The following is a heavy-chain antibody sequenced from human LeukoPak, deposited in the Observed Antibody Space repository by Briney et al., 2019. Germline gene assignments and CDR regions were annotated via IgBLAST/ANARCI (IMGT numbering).Heavy chain of an antibody. CDR1: GSTFTSYG. V-gene: IGHV1-18*01. J-gene: IGHJ5*02. CDR3: AGDLGIRFVEWLPPGGINWFDP. D-gene: IGHD3-3*01. CDR2: ISAYNGNT. Sequence: ASVKVSCNSSGSTFTSYGISWVRQAPGQGLEWMGFISAYNGNTNYAQKLQGRVTMTTDTSTSTAYMELRSLRSADTAVYYCAGDLGIRFVEWLPPGGINWFDPWGQGTLVTVSS.